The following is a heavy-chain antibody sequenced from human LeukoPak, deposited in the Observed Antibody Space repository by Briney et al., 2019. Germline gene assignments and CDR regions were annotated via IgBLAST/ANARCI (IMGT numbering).Heavy chain of an antibody. CDR2: ISSSGSTI. V-gene: IGHV3-48*03. J-gene: IGHJ6*03. Sequence: GGSLRLSCAASGFTFSSYEMNWVRQAPGKGLEWVSYISSSGSTIYYADSVKGRFTISRDNAKNSLYLQMNSLRAEDTAVSYCARSLGYCSGGSCYGPGRLLPYYYYYYMDVWGKGTTVTVSS. CDR3: ARSLGYCSGGSCYGPGRLLPYYYYYYMDV. D-gene: IGHD2-15*01. CDR1: GFTFSSYE.